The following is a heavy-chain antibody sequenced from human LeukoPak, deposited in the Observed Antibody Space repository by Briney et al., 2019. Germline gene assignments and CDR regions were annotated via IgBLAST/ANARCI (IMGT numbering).Heavy chain of an antibody. V-gene: IGHV3-21*01. CDR3: ARDSSSSWIFDY. J-gene: IGHJ4*02. Sequence: GGSLRLSCAASGFTFSSYSMNWVRQAPGKGLEWVSSISSSSSYIYYADSVEGRFTISRDNAKNSLYLQMNSLRAEDTAVYYCARDSSSSWIFDYWGQGTLVTVSS. CDR1: GFTFSSYS. D-gene: IGHD6-13*01. CDR2: ISSSSSYI.